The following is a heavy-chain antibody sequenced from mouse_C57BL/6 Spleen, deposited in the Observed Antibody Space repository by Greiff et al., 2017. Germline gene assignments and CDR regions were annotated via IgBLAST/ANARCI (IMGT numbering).Heavy chain of an antibody. Sequence: VQLQQPGPELVKPGASVKLSCKASGYTFTSYRMQWVKQRPGQGLEWIGEIDPSDSDTSYNQKFKGKATLTVDTSSSTAYMQLSSLTSEDSAVYYCARHRTPATDYWGQGTTLTVSS. CDR2: IDPSDSDT. D-gene: IGHD1-2*01. J-gene: IGHJ2*01. CDR1: GYTFTSYR. CDR3: ARHRTPATDY. V-gene: IGHV1-50*01.